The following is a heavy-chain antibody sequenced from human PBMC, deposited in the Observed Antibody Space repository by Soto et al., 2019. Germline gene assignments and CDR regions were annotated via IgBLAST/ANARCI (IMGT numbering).Heavy chain of an antibody. CDR2: IYYSGST. D-gene: IGHD2-21*02. J-gene: IGHJ5*02. CDR3: ARHPSDFWFDP. CDR1: GDSISSSSYY. Sequence: SETLSLTCAVSGDSISSSSYYWGWIRQPPGKGLEWSGSIYYSGSTYYNPSLKSRVTVSVDTSKNQFSLKLSSVTAADTAVYYCARHPSDFWFDPWGQGTLVTVSS. V-gene: IGHV4-39*01.